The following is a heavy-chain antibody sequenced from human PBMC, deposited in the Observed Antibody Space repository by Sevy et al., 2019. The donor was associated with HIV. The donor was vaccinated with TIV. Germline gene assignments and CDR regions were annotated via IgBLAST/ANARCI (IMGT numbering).Heavy chain of an antibody. CDR2: FDPEDGET. CDR3: ALFGYSTGWFNY. V-gene: IGHV1-24*01. D-gene: IGHD6-19*01. Sequence: ASVKVSCKVSGYTLTELSMHWVRQAPGKGLEGMGGFDPEDGETIYAQKFQGRVTMTEDTSTDTAYMELSSLRSEDTAVYYCALFGYSTGWFNYWGQGTLVTVSS. J-gene: IGHJ4*02. CDR1: GYTLTELS.